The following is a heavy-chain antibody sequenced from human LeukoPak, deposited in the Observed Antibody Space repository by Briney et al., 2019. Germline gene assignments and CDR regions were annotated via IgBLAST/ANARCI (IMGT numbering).Heavy chain of an antibody. Sequence: GGSLRLSCAASGIVFSNTAMNWARQSPGRGLEWVSAIRGGGERTFYADSVKGRFTISRDNSKNMLYLQMNSLRADDTAIYYCGKDGGQYSSGPEFDPRGQGALVTVSS. J-gene: IGHJ5*02. CDR1: GIVFSNTA. D-gene: IGHD6-19*01. CDR3: GKDGGQYSSGPEFDP. CDR2: IRGGGERT. V-gene: IGHV3-23*01.